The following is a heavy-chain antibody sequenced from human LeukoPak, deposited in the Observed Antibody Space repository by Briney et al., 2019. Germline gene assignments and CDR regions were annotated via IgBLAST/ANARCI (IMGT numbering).Heavy chain of an antibody. J-gene: IGHJ6*03. Sequence: ASVKVSCKASGYTFTSNGISWVRQAPGQGLERMGWINPNSGGTNYAQKFQGRVTMTRDTSISTAYMELSRLRSDDTAVYYCAREEKLGITISHMDVWGKGTAVTVSS. CDR1: GYTFTSNG. CDR2: INPNSGGT. V-gene: IGHV1-2*02. D-gene: IGHD3-3*01. CDR3: AREEKLGITISHMDV.